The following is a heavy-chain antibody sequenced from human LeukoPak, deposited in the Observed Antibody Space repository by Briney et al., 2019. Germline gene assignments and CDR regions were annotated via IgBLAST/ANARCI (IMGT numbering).Heavy chain of an antibody. Sequence: SETLSLTCTVSGGSISSGGYSWSWIRQPPGKGLEWIGYIYHSGSTYYNPSLKSRVTISVDRSKNQFSLKLSSVTAADTAVYYCARGELALYYYMDVWGKGTTVTVSS. CDR2: IYHSGST. D-gene: IGHD1-26*01. CDR3: ARGELALYYYMDV. CDR1: GGSISSGGYS. V-gene: IGHV4-30-2*01. J-gene: IGHJ6*03.